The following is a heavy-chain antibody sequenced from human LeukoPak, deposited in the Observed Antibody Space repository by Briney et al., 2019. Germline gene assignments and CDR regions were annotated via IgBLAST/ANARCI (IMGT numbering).Heavy chain of an antibody. D-gene: IGHD3-10*01. V-gene: IGHV3-23*01. Sequence: GGSLRLSCAASGFTLTSYAMSWVRQAPGKGLEWVSSISGSGRGGIPSYADSVKGRSTISRDNSRNTLYLQMNSLRAEDTAVYYCAKDGYPGYYGSGSYSYYFDYWGQGTLVTVSS. CDR3: AKDGYPGYYGSGSYSYYFDY. CDR1: GFTLTSYA. CDR2: ISGSGRGGIP. J-gene: IGHJ4*02.